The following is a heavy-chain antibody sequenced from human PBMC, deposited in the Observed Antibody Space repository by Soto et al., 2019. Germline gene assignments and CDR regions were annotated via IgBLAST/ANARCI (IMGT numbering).Heavy chain of an antibody. CDR2: IYSGGST. J-gene: IGHJ5*02. D-gene: IGHD6-13*01. CDR1: GFTVSSNY. Sequence: PGGSLRLSCAASGFTVSSNYMSWVRQAPGKGLEWVSVIYSGGSTYYADSVKGRFTISRDNSKNTLYLQMNSLRAEDTAVYYCAGLSSSTTHNWSDPWGQGTLVTVSS. V-gene: IGHV3-53*01. CDR3: AGLSSSTTHNWSDP.